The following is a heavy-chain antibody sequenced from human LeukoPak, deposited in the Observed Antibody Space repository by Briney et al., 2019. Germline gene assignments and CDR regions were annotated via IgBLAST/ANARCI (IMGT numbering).Heavy chain of an antibody. CDR3: AGVDYGDYVLDY. J-gene: IGHJ4*02. D-gene: IGHD4-17*01. V-gene: IGHV3-33*01. CDR2: IWYDGSSK. Sequence: GGSLRLSCAASGFTFSSYGMHWVRQAPGKGLEWVAVIWYDGSSKYYADSVKGRFTISRDNSKNTLYLQMNSLRAEDTAVYYCAGVDYGDYVLDYWGQGTLVTVSS. CDR1: GFTFSSYG.